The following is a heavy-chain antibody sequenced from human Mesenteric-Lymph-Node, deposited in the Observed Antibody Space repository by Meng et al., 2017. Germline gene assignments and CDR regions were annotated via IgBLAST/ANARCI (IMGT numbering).Heavy chain of an antibody. CDR3: ATEERGYFDY. V-gene: IGHV4-34*01. D-gene: IGHD1-1*01. CDR2: INHSGST. Sequence: QVQLQQWGAGLLTPSETLSLPCAVYGGSFSGYYGSWIRQPPGKGLEWIGEINHSGSTNYNPSLKSRVTISVDTSKNQFSLKLSSVTAADTAVYYCATEERGYFDYWGQGTLVTVSS. CDR1: GGSFSGYY. J-gene: IGHJ4*02.